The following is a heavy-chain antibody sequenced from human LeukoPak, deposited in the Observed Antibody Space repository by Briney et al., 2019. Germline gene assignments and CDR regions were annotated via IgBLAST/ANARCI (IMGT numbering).Heavy chain of an antibody. CDR1: GFTFSRYP. Sequence: PGGSLRLSCAASGFTFSRYPMHWVRQAPGKGLEWVAVISVDGRDKHYADSVKGRFTISRDNSRNTLYVQMSSLRPEDTAVYYCARDLNVGVADYYFDYWVQGTLVTVSS. J-gene: IGHJ4*02. CDR3: ARDLNVGVADYYFDY. CDR2: ISVDGRDK. V-gene: IGHV3-30*04. D-gene: IGHD2-2*01.